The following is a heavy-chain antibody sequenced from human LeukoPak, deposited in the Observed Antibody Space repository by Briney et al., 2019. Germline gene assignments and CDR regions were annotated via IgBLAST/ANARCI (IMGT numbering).Heavy chain of an antibody. V-gene: IGHV3-7*01. CDR3: AKWGPYCSHSYCPALDY. D-gene: IGHD2-15*01. J-gene: IGHJ4*02. CDR1: GCTFSNYW. CDR2: ITREGMES. Sequence: HSGASLRLSCAASGCTFSNYWMSWVRQAPRELLEWVANITREGMESYYGDSVRCRFTISREIAKYAVLLQMTSLRDDDTFVYYGAKWGPYCSHSYCPALDYWGQGALVTVSS.